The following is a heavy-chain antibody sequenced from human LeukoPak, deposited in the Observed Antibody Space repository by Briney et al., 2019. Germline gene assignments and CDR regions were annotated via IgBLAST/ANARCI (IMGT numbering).Heavy chain of an antibody. V-gene: IGHV4-61*02. Sequence: SETLSLTCTVSGGSISSGSYYWSWIRQPAGKGLEWIGRIYSSGSTNYNPSLKSRVTMSVDTSKNQFSLKLSSVTAADTAVYYCARDWGGYGANWFDPWGQGTLVTVSS. D-gene: IGHD3-3*01. CDR3: ARDWGGYGANWFDP. J-gene: IGHJ5*02. CDR2: IYSSGST. CDR1: GGSISSGSYY.